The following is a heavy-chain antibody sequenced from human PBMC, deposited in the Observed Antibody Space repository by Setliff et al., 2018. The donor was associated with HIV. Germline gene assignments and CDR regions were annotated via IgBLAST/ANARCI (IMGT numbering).Heavy chain of an antibody. CDR2: INHSGST. D-gene: IGHD6-19*01. CDR3: ARDEEQWLAFDC. CDR1: GGSFSGYY. J-gene: IGHJ4*02. V-gene: IGHV4-34*01. Sequence: SETLSLTCAVYGGSFSGYYWSWIRQPPGKGLEWIGEINHSGSTNYNPSLKSRVTISVDTSKNQFSLKVSSVTAAGTAVYYCARDEEQWLAFDCWGQGTLVTVSS.